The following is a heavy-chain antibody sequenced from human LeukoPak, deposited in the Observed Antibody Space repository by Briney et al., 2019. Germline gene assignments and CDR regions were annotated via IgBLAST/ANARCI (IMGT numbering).Heavy chain of an antibody. Sequence: PGGSLRLSCAASGFTFSSYSTNWVRQAPGKGLEWVSSISSSSSYIYYADSVKGRFTISRDNAKNSLYLQMNSLGAEDTAVYYCARDPVRGVIIDNWFDPWGQGTLVTVSS. D-gene: IGHD3-10*01. V-gene: IGHV3-21*01. J-gene: IGHJ5*02. CDR2: ISSSSSYI. CDR1: GFTFSSYS. CDR3: ARDPVRGVIIDNWFDP.